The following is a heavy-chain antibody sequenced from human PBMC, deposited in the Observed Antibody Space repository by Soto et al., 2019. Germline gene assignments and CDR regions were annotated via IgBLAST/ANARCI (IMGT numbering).Heavy chain of an antibody. Sequence: LGESLKISCKGSGYSFAGYWITWVRQKPGKGLEWMGRIDPSDSQTYYSPSFRGHVTISVTKSITTVFLQWSSLRASDTAMYYCARQIYDSDTGPNFQYYFDSWSQGTPVTSPQ. CDR3: ARQIYDSDTGPNFQYYFDS. D-gene: IGHD3-22*01. CDR2: IDPSDSQT. CDR1: GYSFAGYW. V-gene: IGHV5-10-1*01. J-gene: IGHJ4*02.